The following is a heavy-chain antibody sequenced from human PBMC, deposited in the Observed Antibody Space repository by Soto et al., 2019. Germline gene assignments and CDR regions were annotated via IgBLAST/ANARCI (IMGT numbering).Heavy chain of an antibody. CDR1: GYTFTDYY. J-gene: IGHJ3*02. CDR2: MNPKSGGA. CDR3: TGENIENSDVLYDAFDI. V-gene: IGHV1-2*02. Sequence: ASVKVSCKTSGYTFTDYYTHWVRQAPGQGLEWMGWMNPKSGGADFAQKFQGRVTLTRDTSIGTAYIEVKSLTSDDTAVYFCTGENIENSDVLYDAFDIWGKGTKATV. D-gene: IGHD5-18*01.